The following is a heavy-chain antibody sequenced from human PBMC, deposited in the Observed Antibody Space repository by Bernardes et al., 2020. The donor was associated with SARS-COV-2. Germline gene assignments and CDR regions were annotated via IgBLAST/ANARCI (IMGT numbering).Heavy chain of an antibody. D-gene: IGHD2-15*01. V-gene: IGHV3-74*01. CDR2: LNEDGSIT. Sequence: LRRSCVVSGFTVSTYWMHWVRQAPGKGLEWVSRLNEDGSITTYADSVKGRFTISRDNAKNTLYLQMHSLRVEDTATYYCVRDLAGGRGSWGQGTLVTVSS. J-gene: IGHJ4*02. CDR1: GFTVSTYW. CDR3: VRDLAGGRGS.